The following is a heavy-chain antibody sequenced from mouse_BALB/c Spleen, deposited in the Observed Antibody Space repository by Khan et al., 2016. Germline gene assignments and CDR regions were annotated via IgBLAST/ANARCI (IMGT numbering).Heavy chain of an antibody. V-gene: IGHV11-2*02. CDR3: MRSGNYWYFDV. CDR1: GFTFSGFW. D-gene: IGHD2-1*01. CDR2: INSDGSAI. Sequence: EVQLLETGGGLVQPGGSRGLSCEGSGFTFSGFWMSWVRQTPGKTLEWIGDINSDGSAINYAPSIKDRFTIFRDNDKSTLYLQMSNVRSEDTATXCCMRSGNYWYFDVWGAGTTVTVSS. J-gene: IGHJ1*01.